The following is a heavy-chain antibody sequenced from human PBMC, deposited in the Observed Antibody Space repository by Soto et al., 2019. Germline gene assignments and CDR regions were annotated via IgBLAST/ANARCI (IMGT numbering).Heavy chain of an antibody. CDR2: VYHTGST. D-gene: IGHD6-19*01. V-gene: IGHV4-59*13. CDR1: GASITTYY. J-gene: IGHJ4*02. CDR3: ARRLFGSGWTLDS. Sequence: LSLTCDVSGASITTYYWNWIRQAPGKGLEWIGNVYHTGSTDYNSSLRSRVTISVDTSKNQFSLNMNSVTAADTAVYYCARRLFGSGWTLDSWGQGALVTVSS.